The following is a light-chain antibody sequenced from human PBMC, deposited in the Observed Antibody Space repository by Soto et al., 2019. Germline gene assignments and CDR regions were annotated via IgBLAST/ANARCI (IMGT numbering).Light chain of an antibody. CDR1: QSVSSH. V-gene: IGKV3-11*01. J-gene: IGKJ1*01. CDR2: DAS. CDR3: VQRTPWPWT. Sequence: EIVLTQSPGTLSLSPGERATLSCRASQSVSSHLDWYQQKPGQALRLLIYDASNRATGIPAKFSGSGSGTDFTRTISSREPEYFAVYPCVQRTPWPWTCGQRSNVKLK.